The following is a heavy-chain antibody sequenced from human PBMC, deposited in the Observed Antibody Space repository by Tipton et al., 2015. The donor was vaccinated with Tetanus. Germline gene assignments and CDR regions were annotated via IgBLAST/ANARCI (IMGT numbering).Heavy chain of an antibody. CDR1: GGSFSDNF. CDR2: IYESGDT. V-gene: IGHV4-34*01. D-gene: IGHD3-3*01. CDR3: ARHQSGYFTPFDY. J-gene: IGHJ4*02. Sequence: TLSLTCAVHGGSFSDNFWSWIRQSPGKGLEWIGSIYESGDTYYIPSLKSRVTISVDTSKNQFSLNLNSMAAADTGVYYCARHQSGYFTPFDYWGQGNLVTVSS.